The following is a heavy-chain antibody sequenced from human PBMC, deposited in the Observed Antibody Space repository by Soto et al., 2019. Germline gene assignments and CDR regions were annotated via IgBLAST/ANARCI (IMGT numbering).Heavy chain of an antibody. CDR2: IYYSGST. CDR1: GGSISSYY. J-gene: IGHJ4*02. Sequence: SETLSLTCTVSGGSISSYYWSWIRQPPGKGLEWIGYIYYSGSTNYNPSLKSRVTISVDTSKNQFSLKLSSVTAADTAVYYCARRWGGPFAYWGQGTLVTVSS. D-gene: IGHD2-21*01. CDR3: ARRWGGPFAY. V-gene: IGHV4-59*01.